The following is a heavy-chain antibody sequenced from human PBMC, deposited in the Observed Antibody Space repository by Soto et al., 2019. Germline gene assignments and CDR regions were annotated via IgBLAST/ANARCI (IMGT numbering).Heavy chain of an antibody. D-gene: IGHD2-21*02. CDR3: ARALCGGHCYWGFDP. CDR1: GGTFSSYT. CDR2: IIPILGIA. J-gene: IGHJ5*02. Sequence: SVKVSCKASGGTFSSYTISWVRQAPGQGLEWMGRIIPILGIANYAQKFQGRVTITADKSTSTAYMELSSLRSEDTAVYYCARALCGGHCYWGFDPWGQGTLVTVSS. V-gene: IGHV1-69*02.